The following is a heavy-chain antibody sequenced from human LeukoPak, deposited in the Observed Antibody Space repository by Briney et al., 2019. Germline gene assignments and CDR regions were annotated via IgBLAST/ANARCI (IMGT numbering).Heavy chain of an antibody. CDR3: ARDGQDSSGYQAGSWFDP. D-gene: IGHD3-22*01. CDR2: TYYRSKWYN. Sequence: SQTLSLTCAISGDSVSSNSAAWNWIRQSPSRGLEWLGRTYYRSKWYNDYAVSVKSRITINPDTSKNQFSLQLNSVTPEDTAVYYCARDGQDSSGYQAGSWFDPWGQGTLVTVSS. CDR1: GDSVSSNSAA. V-gene: IGHV6-1*01. J-gene: IGHJ5*02.